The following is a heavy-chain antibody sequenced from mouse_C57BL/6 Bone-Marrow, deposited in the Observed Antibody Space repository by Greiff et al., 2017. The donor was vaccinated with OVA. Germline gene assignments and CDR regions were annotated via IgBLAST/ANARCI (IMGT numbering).Heavy chain of an antibody. CDR1: GYTFTDYE. V-gene: IGHV1-15*01. CDR3: TRDEKLY. CDR2: IDPETGGT. Sequence: VKLMESGAELVRPGASVTLSCKASGYTFTDYEMHWVKQTPVHGLEWIGAIDPETGGTAYNQKFKGKAILTADKSSSTAYMELRSLTSEDSAVYYCTRDEKLYWGQGTTLTVSS. J-gene: IGHJ2*01.